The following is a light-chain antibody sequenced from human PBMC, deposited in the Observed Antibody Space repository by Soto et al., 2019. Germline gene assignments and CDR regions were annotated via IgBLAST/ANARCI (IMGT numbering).Light chain of an antibody. V-gene: IGLV2-14*03. CDR3: SSYTSSSTVV. CDR1: SSDVGSYNY. Sequence: QSALTQPASVSGSPGQAITISCTGTSSDVGSYNYVSWYQQHPGKAPKLMIFDVSNRPSGVSNRFSGSKSGNKASLTISGLQAEDEADYYCSSYTSSSTVVFGGGTKLTVL. CDR2: DVS. J-gene: IGLJ2*01.